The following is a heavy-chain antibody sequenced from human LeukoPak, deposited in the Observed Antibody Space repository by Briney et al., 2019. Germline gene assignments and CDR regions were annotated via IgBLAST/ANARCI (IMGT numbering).Heavy chain of an antibody. V-gene: IGHV1-69*13. J-gene: IGHJ4*02. CDR2: IIPIFGTA. D-gene: IGHD3-10*01. CDR1: GYTFTSYD. CDR3: ASREVLLWFGELSTTSYFDY. Sequence: ASVKVSCKASGYTFTSYDINWVRQAPGQGLEWMGGIIPIFGTANYAQKFQGRVTITADESTSTAYMELSSLRSEDTAVYYCASREVLLWFGELSTTSYFDYWGQGTLVTVSS.